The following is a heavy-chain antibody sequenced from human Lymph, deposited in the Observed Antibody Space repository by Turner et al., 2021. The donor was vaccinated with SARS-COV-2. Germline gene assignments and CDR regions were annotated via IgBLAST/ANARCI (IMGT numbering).Heavy chain of an antibody. CDR3: ARVVVLRRAYFDY. Sequence: QVHLQESGPGLVKPSQTLSLTCTVSGGSIRSGDYYWSWIRQPPGKGLEWIGYIYYSGSTYYNPSLKSRVTISVDTSKNQFSLKLSSVTAADTAVYYCARVVVLRRAYFDYWGQGTLVTVSS. J-gene: IGHJ4*02. CDR2: IYYSGST. CDR1: GGSIRSGDYY. D-gene: IGHD2-8*01. V-gene: IGHV4-30-4*01.